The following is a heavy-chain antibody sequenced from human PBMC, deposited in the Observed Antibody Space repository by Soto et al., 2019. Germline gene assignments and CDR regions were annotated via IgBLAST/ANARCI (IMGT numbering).Heavy chain of an antibody. CDR2: IIPILGIA. J-gene: IGHJ5*02. D-gene: IGHD3-3*01. CDR3: AGEVGFYDALNWFDP. CDR1: GGTFSSYT. V-gene: IGHV1-69*08. Sequence: QVQLVQSGAEVKKPGSSVKVSCKASGGTFSSYTISWVRQAPGQGLEWMGRIIPILGIANYAQKFQGRVTITADKSTSTAYMELSSLRSEDTAVYYCAGEVGFYDALNWFDPWGQGTLVTVSS.